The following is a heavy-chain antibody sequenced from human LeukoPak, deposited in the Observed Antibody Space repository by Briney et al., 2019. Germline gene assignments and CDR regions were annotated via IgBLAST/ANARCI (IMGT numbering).Heavy chain of an antibody. J-gene: IGHJ5*02. CDR1: GGSISSGGYY. D-gene: IGHD3-10*01. Sequence: SQTLSLTCTVSGGSISSGGYYWSWIRQHPGKGLEWIGYIYYSGSTYYNPSLKSRVTISVDTSKNQFSLKLSSVTAADTAVYYCARDRRSPGGNWFDPWGQGTLVTVSS. CDR3: ARDRRSPGGNWFDP. CDR2: IYYSGST. V-gene: IGHV4-31*03.